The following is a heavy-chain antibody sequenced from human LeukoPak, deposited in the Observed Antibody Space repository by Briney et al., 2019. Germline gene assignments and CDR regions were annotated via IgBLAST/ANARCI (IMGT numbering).Heavy chain of an antibody. D-gene: IGHD1-7*01. CDR3: ASSIKSRTNWFDT. Sequence: GGSLRLSCAASGFTFSDYYMSWIRKAPGKVLEWVSDICTSSSSTNYADSVKGRFTISRDNAKNSLYLQMNSLRAEDTAVYYCASSIKSRTNWFDTWGQGTPVTVSS. V-gene: IGHV3-11*06. CDR1: GFTFSDYY. J-gene: IGHJ5*02. CDR2: ICTSSSST.